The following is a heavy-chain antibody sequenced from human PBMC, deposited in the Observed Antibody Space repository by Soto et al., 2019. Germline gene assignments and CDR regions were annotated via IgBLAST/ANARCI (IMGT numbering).Heavy chain of an antibody. Sequence: PSETLSLTCTVSGGSISSYYWSWIRQPPGKGLEWIGYIYYSGSTNYNPSLKSRVTISVDTSKNQFSLKLSSVTAADTAVYYCARHDIKWFDPWGQGTLVTVSS. CDR2: IYYSGST. CDR3: ARHDIKWFDP. J-gene: IGHJ5*02. V-gene: IGHV4-59*08. CDR1: GGSISSYY. D-gene: IGHD5-12*01.